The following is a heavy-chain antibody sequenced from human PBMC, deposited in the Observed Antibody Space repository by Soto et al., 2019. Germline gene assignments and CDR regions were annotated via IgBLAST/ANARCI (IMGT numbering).Heavy chain of an antibody. J-gene: IGHJ4*02. D-gene: IGHD5-12*01. Sequence: QVQLVESGGGLVKPGGSLRLSCAASGFTFSDYYMSWIRQAPGKGLEWVSYISSSGSTIYYADSVKGRFTISRDNAQNSLYPEMNSPRAEDPAVYFWARIYIGASIMPQPLPIRGGDFDYWGQGTLVTVSS. CDR3: ARIYIGASIMPQPLPIRGGDFDY. CDR1: GFTFSDYY. V-gene: IGHV3-11*01. CDR2: ISSSGSTI.